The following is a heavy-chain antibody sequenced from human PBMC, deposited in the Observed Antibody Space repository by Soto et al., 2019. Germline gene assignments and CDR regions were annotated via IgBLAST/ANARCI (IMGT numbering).Heavy chain of an antibody. CDR1: GFTFSNYA. J-gene: IGHJ4*02. CDR2: ISGSGGST. Sequence: EVQLLESGGGLVQPGGSLRLSCAASGFTFSNYAVTWVRQAPGKGLEWVSTISGSGGSTYYADSVKGRFTISRDNYKNTLYLQMNSRIAEDTAVYYCAKDQGSSWYQIDSWGQGTLVTVSS. D-gene: IGHD6-13*01. V-gene: IGHV3-23*01. CDR3: AKDQGSSWYQIDS.